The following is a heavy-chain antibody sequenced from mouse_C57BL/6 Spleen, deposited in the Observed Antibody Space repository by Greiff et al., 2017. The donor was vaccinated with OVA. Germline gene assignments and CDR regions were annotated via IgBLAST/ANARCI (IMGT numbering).Heavy chain of an antibody. CDR3: ARSGYYGSSYYAMDY. J-gene: IGHJ4*01. CDR2: IRNKANGYTT. Sequence: EVMLVESGGGLVQPGGSLSLSCAASGFTFTDYYMSWVRQPPGKALEWLGFIRNKANGYTTEYSASVKGRFTISRDNYQSILYLQMNALRAEDSATYYCARSGYYGSSYYAMDYWGQGTSVTVSS. V-gene: IGHV7-3*01. D-gene: IGHD1-1*01. CDR1: GFTFTDYY.